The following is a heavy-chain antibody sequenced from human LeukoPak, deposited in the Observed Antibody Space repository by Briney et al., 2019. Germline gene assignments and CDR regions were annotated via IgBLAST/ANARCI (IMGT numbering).Heavy chain of an antibody. CDR3: ARAALRYCSGGSCYEGFDY. CDR1: GFTFSSYG. V-gene: IGHV3-33*01. D-gene: IGHD2-15*01. J-gene: IGHJ4*02. CDR2: IWYDGSNK. Sequence: GGSQRLSFAASGFTFSSYGMHWVRQAPGKGLEWVAVIWYDGSNKYYADSVKGRFTISRDNSKNTLYLQMNSLRAEDTAVYYCARAALRYCSGGSCYEGFDYWGQGTLVTVSS.